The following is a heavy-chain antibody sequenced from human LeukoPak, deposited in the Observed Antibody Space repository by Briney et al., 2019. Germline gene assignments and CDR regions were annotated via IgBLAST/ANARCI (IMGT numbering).Heavy chain of an antibody. CDR3: ARECCSSTSCYAWWFDP. CDR1: GGSFSGYY. D-gene: IGHD2-2*01. J-gene: IGHJ5*02. CDR2: INHSGST. V-gene: IGHV4-34*01. Sequence: SETLSLTCAVYGGSFSGYYWSWIRQPPGKGLEWIGEINHSGSTNYNPSLKSRVTISVDTSKNQFSLKLSSVTAADTAVYYCARECCSSTSCYAWWFDPWSQGTLVTVSS.